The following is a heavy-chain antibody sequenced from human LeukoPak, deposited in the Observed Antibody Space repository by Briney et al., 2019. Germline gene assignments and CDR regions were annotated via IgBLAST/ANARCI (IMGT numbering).Heavy chain of an antibody. D-gene: IGHD3-22*01. CDR1: GGTFSSYA. J-gene: IGHJ4*02. V-gene: IGHV1-69*13. CDR3: ARGNYYDSSGYYRY. Sequence: SVKVSCKASGGTFSSYAISWVRQAPGQGLEWMGGIIPIFGTANYAQKFQGRVTITADESTSTAYMELRSLRSDDTALYYCARGNYYDSSGYYRYWGQGTLVTVSS. CDR2: IIPIFGTA.